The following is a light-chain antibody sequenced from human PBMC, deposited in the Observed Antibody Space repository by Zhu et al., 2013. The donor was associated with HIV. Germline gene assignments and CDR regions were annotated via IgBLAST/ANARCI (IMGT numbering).Light chain of an antibody. CDR3: QQRGSGLT. J-gene: IGKJ4*01. CDR2: DAS. Sequence: EIVLTQSPATLSLSPGERATLSCRASQSVSSYLAWYQQKPGQAPRLLIYDASNRANGIPARFSGSGSGTDFALTISSLEAEDIGVYYCQQRGSGLTFGGGTKVHIK. V-gene: IGKV3-11*01. CDR1: QSVSSY.